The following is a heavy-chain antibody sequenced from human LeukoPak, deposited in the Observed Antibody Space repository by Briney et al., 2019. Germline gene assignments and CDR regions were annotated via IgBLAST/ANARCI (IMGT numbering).Heavy chain of an antibody. CDR2: ISSSGSTI. CDR1: GFTFSSYW. Sequence: GGSLGLSCAASGFTFSSYWMSWVRQAPGKGLEWVSYISSSGSTIYYADSVKGRFTISRDNAKDSLYLQMNSLRAEDTAVYYCAYDSSDYDAFDIWGQGTMVTVSS. V-gene: IGHV3-48*04. CDR3: AYDSSDYDAFDI. J-gene: IGHJ3*02. D-gene: IGHD3-22*01.